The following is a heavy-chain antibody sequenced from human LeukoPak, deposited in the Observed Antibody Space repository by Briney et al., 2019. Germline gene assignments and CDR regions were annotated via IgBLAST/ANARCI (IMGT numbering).Heavy chain of an antibody. CDR1: GGSINGYY. CDR3: ARRLRLSSSWAYFDF. V-gene: IGHV4-59*08. J-gene: IGHJ4*02. CDR2: IHSSGST. D-gene: IGHD6-13*01. Sequence: SETLSLTCTVSGGSINGYYWGWIRQSPGKGLEWIGYIHSSGSTNYNASLNSRLTISVDTSKNQFSLKLTSVTATDTAVYYCARRLRLSSSWAYFDFWGQGTPVTVSS.